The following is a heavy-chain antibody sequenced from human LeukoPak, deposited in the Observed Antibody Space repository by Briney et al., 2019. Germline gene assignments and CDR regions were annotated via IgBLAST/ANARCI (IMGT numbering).Heavy chain of an antibody. CDR2: INHSGST. CDR1: GGSFSGYY. CDR3: ARAVYYGSGSSFDY. J-gene: IGHJ4*02. V-gene: IGHV4-34*01. D-gene: IGHD3-10*01. Sequence: SETLSLTCAVYGGSFSGYYWSWIRQPPGKGLEWIGEINHSGSTNYNPSLKSRVTISVDTSKNQFSLKLSFVTAADTAVYYCARAVYYGSGSSFDYWGQGTLVTVSP.